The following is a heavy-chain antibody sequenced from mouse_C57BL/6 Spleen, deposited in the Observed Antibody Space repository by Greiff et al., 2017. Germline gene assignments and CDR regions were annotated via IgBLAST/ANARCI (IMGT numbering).Heavy chain of an antibody. V-gene: IGHV6-3*01. CDR2: IRLKSDNYAT. CDR1: GFTFSNYW. J-gene: IGHJ3*01. Sequence: EVMLVESGGGLVQPGGSMKLSCVASGFTFSNYWMNWVRQSPEKGLEWVAQIRLKSDNYATHYAESVKGRFTISRDDSKRSVYLQMNNLRAEDAGIYYCTGGQDDYDGGAWFADWGQGTLVTVSA. D-gene: IGHD2-4*01. CDR3: TGGQDDYDGGAWFAD.